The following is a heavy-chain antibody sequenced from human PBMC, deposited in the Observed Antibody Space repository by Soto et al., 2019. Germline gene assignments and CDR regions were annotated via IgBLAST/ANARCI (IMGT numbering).Heavy chain of an antibody. CDR3: ARVAAAGKLDY. CDR1: GGSISSYY. CDR2: IYYSGST. V-gene: IGHV4-59*01. Sequence: SETLSLTCTVSGGSISSYYWSWIRKPPGKGLEWIGYIYYSGSTNYNPSLKSRVTISVDTSKNQFSLKLSSVTAADTAVYYCARVAAAGKLDYWGQGTLVTVSS. D-gene: IGHD6-13*01. J-gene: IGHJ4*02.